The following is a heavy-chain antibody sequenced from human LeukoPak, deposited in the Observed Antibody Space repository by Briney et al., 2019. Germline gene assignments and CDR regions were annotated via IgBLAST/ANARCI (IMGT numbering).Heavy chain of an antibody. CDR3: ARGKPPDFRWLLSANWFDP. Sequence: SETLSLTCTVSGDSIGSYYWSWIRQPPGKGLEWIGFIYYSGSTNYNPSLTSRVTISVDTSKNQFSLKLSSVTAADTAVYYCARGKPPDFRWLLSANWFDPWGQGTLVTVSS. CDR2: IYYSGST. CDR1: GDSIGSYY. D-gene: IGHD3-3*01. V-gene: IGHV4-59*12. J-gene: IGHJ5*02.